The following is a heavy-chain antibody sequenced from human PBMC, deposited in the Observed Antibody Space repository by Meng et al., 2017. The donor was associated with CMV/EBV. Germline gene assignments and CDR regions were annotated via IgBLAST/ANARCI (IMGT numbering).Heavy chain of an antibody. V-gene: IGHV3-30-3*01. CDR3: ARGAFSDCSSTSCQNWFDP. Sequence: GESLKISCAASGFTFSSYAMHWVRQAPGKGLEWVAVISYDGSNKYYADSVKGRFTISGDTSKNTLYLQMNSLRAEDTAVYYCARGAFSDCSSTSCQNWFDPWGQGTLVTVSS. CDR2: ISYDGSNK. D-gene: IGHD2-2*01. J-gene: IGHJ5*02. CDR1: GFTFSSYA.